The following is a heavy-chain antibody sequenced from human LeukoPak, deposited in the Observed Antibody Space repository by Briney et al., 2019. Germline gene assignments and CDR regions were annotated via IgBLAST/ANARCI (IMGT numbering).Heavy chain of an antibody. D-gene: IGHD6-19*01. CDR1: GYPFSSYG. V-gene: IGHV1-18*01. CDR3: ARVHSSGWYGNDY. Sequence: ASVKVSCKASGYPFSSYGLSWVRQATGRGLEWMGWISADNGDTNYAQNLQGRVTMTTDTSTSTAYMELRSLRTNDTAVYYCARVHSSGWYGNDYWGQGTLVTVSS. J-gene: IGHJ4*02. CDR2: ISADNGDT.